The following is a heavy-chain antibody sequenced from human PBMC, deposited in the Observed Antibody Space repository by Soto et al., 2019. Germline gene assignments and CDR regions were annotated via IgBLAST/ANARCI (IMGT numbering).Heavy chain of an antibody. Sequence: SETLSLTCTVSGGSISNKYWSWIRQPAGKGLEWIGRMSSSGVTNYSPSFKSRVTMSVDMSKNQFSLKLSSVTATDAAVYYCARALDSSGWYGDDAFDIWGQGTMVTVSS. J-gene: IGHJ3*02. CDR1: GGSISNKY. CDR3: ARALDSSGWYGDDAFDI. CDR2: MSSSGVT. V-gene: IGHV4-4*07. D-gene: IGHD6-19*01.